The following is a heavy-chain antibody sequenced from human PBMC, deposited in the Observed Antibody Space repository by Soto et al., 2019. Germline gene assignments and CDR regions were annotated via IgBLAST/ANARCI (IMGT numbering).Heavy chain of an antibody. CDR1: GVSISSGGYS. CDR3: ASSYKTTTTYYYYGMDV. CDR2: IYHSGST. D-gene: IGHD4-4*01. Sequence: SETLSLTCAVSGVSISSGGYSWSWIRQPPGKGLEWIGYIYHSGSTYYNPSLKSRVTISIDRSKNQFSLKLSSVTAADTAVYYCASSYKTTTTYYYYGMDVWCQGTTVTVSS. J-gene: IGHJ6*02. V-gene: IGHV4-30-2*01.